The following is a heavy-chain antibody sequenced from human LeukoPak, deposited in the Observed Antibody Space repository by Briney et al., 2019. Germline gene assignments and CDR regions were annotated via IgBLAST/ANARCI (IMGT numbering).Heavy chain of an antibody. Sequence: ASVKVPCKASGYTFTGYYMHWVRQAPGQGLEWMGWINPNSGGTNYAQKFQGRVTMTRDTSISTAYMELSRLRSDDTAVYYCARLIAAAGTLYFDYWGQGTLVTVSS. V-gene: IGHV1-2*02. J-gene: IGHJ4*02. CDR1: GYTFTGYY. CDR3: ARLIAAAGTLYFDY. D-gene: IGHD6-13*01. CDR2: INPNSGGT.